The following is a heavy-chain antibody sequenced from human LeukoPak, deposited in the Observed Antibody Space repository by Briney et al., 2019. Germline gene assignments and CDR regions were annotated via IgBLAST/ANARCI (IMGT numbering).Heavy chain of an antibody. Sequence: GGPLRLTCATSGFTFSSYDMHWVRQAPGKGLEWVAFGRYDGSNKNYADSVQGRFTISRDSSKSTLYLHMTSLRTEDTAVYYCAKRPPGSGLDYWGQGTLVTVSS. CDR1: GFTFSSYD. D-gene: IGHD3-10*01. V-gene: IGHV3-30*02. CDR2: GRYDGSNK. J-gene: IGHJ4*02. CDR3: AKRPPGSGLDY.